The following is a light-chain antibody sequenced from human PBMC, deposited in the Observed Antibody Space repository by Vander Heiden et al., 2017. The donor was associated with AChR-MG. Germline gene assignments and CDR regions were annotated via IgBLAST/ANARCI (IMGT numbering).Light chain of an antibody. CDR2: GAS. CDR3: QQYEKWPLT. CDR1: QSVSSN. V-gene: IGKV3-15*01. J-gene: IGKJ4*01. Sequence: EIVMTQSPATLSVSPGERATLSCRASQSVSSNLAWYQQRPGQAPRLLIYGASTRATGIPARFSGRGSGTEFTLTISSLQSEDFAVYYCQQYEKWPLTFGGRTKVEIK.